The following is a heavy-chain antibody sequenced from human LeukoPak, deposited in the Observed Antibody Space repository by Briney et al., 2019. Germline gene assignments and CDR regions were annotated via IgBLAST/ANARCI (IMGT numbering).Heavy chain of an antibody. CDR1: GFTFSNAY. CDR2: IKSTAHGRTT. Sequence: KTGGSLRLSCAASGFTFSNAYMSWVRQAPGKGLEWVVRIKSTAHGRTTDYAAPVKGRFTISRDDSGNTLFLQMNSMQTEDAALYYCATYSSSYYYFGYWGQGTLVTVSS. V-gene: IGHV3-15*01. J-gene: IGHJ4*02. D-gene: IGHD6-13*01. CDR3: ATYSSSYYYFGY.